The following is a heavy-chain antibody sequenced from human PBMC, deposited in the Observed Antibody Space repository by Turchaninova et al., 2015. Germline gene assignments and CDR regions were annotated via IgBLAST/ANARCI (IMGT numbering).Heavy chain of an antibody. J-gene: IGHJ6*03. Sequence: QLQLQESGPGLVKPSETLSPTCTVPGGSLRSDSSDWGWFRQPPGKGLDGIGSIYYSGSTYYNPSLKSRVTISVDTSKNQFSLKLSSVTAADTAVYYCARLRIGYCSGGSCSRYMDVWGKGTTVTVSS. V-gene: IGHV4-39*01. CDR1: GGSLRSDSSD. D-gene: IGHD2-15*01. CDR3: ARLRIGYCSGGSCSRYMDV. CDR2: IYYSGST.